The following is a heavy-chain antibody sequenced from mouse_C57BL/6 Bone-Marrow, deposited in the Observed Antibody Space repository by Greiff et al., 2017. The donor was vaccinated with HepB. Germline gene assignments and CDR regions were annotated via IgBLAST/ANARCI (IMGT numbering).Heavy chain of an antibody. CDR3: ARDGYDGRDFDY. CDR1: EYEFPSHD. D-gene: IGHD2-2*01. V-gene: IGHV5-2*01. J-gene: IGHJ2*01. Sequence: DVKLVESGGGLVQPGESLKLSCESNEYEFPSHDMSWVRKTPEKRLELVAAFNSDGGSTYYPDTMERRFIISRDNTKKTLYLQMSSLRSEDTALYYCARDGYDGRDFDYWGQGTTLTVSS. CDR2: FNSDGGST.